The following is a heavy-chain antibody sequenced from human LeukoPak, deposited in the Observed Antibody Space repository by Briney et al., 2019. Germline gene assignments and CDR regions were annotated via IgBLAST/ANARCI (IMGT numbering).Heavy chain of an antibody. V-gene: IGHV1-18*01. J-gene: IGHJ1*01. D-gene: IGHD2-15*01. Sequence: ASVKVSCKASGYXFTTYGINWVRQAPGQGLEWMGLVSGYDGDKNYAQILQARVTMTTDTSTSTVYMELRSLRSDDTAVYYCARDFGVYCSGGSCYSDYFQHWGQGALVTVSS. CDR3: ARDFGVYCSGGSCYSDYFQH. CDR1: GYXFTTYG. CDR2: VSGYDGDK.